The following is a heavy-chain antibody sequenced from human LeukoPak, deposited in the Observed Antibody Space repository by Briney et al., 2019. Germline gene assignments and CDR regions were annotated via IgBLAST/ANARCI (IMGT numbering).Heavy chain of an antibody. CDR1: GYTFPSYF. CDR2: INPTGGST. D-gene: IGHD3-9*01. V-gene: IGHV1-46*01. Sequence: ASVKVSCKASGYTFPSYFMHWVRQAPGQGLEWMGIINPTGGSTTYAQKFQGRVTITADESTSTAYMELSSLRSEDTAVYYCARHYDILTGPLRYWGQGTLVTVSS. J-gene: IGHJ4*02. CDR3: ARHYDILTGPLRY.